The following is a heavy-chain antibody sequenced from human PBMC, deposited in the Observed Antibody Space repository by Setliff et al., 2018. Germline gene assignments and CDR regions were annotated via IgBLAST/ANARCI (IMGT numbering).Heavy chain of an antibody. V-gene: IGHV3-30*02. J-gene: IGHJ4*02. CDR3: ATDGVQNYNLDY. Sequence: PGGSLRLSCAVSGFTFSYAWMHWVRQAPGKGLEWVALIRYDGRSEYADSVKGRFSMSRDNSKNTLYLQMNSLRTEDTAVYYCATDGVQNYNLDYWGQGTLVTVSS. CDR1: GFTFSYAW. CDR2: IRYDGRSE. D-gene: IGHD1-1*01.